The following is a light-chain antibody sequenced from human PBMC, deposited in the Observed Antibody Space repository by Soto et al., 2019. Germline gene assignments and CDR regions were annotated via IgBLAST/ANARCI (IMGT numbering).Light chain of an antibody. Sequence: EIVMTQSPATLSVSPGERATLSCRASQSVSSNLAWYQQKPGQAPRLLIYGASTRATGIPARFSGSGSGTEFTLPISSLQSEDFAVYYCQQYNSWPPYTFGQGTKLEIK. CDR2: GAS. CDR1: QSVSSN. J-gene: IGKJ2*01. CDR3: QQYNSWPPYT. V-gene: IGKV3-15*01.